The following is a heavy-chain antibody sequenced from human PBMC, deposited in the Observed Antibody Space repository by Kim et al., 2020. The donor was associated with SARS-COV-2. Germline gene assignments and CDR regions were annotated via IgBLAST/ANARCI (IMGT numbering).Heavy chain of an antibody. CDR2: INHSGST. CDR1: GGSFSGYY. Sequence: SETLSLTCAVYGGSFSGYYWSWIRQPPGKGLEWIGEINHSGSTNYNPSLKSRVTISVDTSKNQFSLKLSSVTAADTAVYYCARGQRWFGELSGFQHWGQGTLVTVSS. CDR3: ARGQRWFGELSGFQH. J-gene: IGHJ1*01. V-gene: IGHV4-34*01. D-gene: IGHD3-10*01.